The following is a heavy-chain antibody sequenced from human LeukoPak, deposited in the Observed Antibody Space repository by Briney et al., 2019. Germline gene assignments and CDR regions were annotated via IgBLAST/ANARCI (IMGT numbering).Heavy chain of an antibody. J-gene: IGHJ3*02. Sequence: GGSLRLSCAASGFTFSSYWMHWVRQAPGKGLVWVSRINSDGSSTSYADSVKGRFTISRDNAKNTLYLQMNSLRAEDTAVYYCARGPSSGWQAGAFDIWGQGTMVTVSS. CDR1: GFTFSSYW. D-gene: IGHD6-19*01. CDR2: INSDGSST. CDR3: ARGPSSGWQAGAFDI. V-gene: IGHV3-74*01.